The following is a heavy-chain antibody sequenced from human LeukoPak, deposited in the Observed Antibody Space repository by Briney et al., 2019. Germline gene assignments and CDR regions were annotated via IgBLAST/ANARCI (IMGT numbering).Heavy chain of an antibody. CDR3: ARHPSGGSNHSPWYFDL. Sequence: GESLKISCKHSGYRFTSYWISWVRQMPGKGLEWMGRIDPSDSYTNYSPSFQGHVTISADKSINTAYLQWSSLKASDTAIYYCARHPSGGSNHSPWYFDLWGRGTLVSVS. V-gene: IGHV5-10-1*01. CDR1: GYRFTSYW. D-gene: IGHD3-16*02. J-gene: IGHJ2*01. CDR2: IDPSDSYT.